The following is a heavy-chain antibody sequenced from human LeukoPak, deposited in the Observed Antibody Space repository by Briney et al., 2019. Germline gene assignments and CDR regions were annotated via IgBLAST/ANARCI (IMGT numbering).Heavy chain of an antibody. CDR2: ISAYNGNT. D-gene: IGHD1-26*01. CDR3: ARVRSVTLSGSYYGDDFDY. J-gene: IGHJ4*02. CDR1: GYTFTSYG. Sequence: ASVKVSCKASGYTFTSYGISWVRQAPGQGLGWMGWISAYNGNTNYAQKLQGRVTMTTDTSTSTAYMELRSLRSDDTAVYYCARVRSVTLSGSYYGDDFDYWGQGTLVTVSS. V-gene: IGHV1-18*01.